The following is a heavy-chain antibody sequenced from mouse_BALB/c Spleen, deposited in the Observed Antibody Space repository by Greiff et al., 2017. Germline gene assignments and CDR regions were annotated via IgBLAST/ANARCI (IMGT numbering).Heavy chain of an antibody. CDR1: GFTFSDYY. Sequence: EVKLMESGGGLVKPGGSLKLSCAASGFTFSDYYMYWVRQTPEKRLEWVATISDGGSYTYYPDSVKGRFTISRDNAKNNLYLQMSSLKSEDTAMYYCARDRGNYDAMDYWGQGTSVTVSS. D-gene: IGHD2-1*01. J-gene: IGHJ4*01. V-gene: IGHV5-4*02. CDR2: ISDGGSYT. CDR3: ARDRGNYDAMDY.